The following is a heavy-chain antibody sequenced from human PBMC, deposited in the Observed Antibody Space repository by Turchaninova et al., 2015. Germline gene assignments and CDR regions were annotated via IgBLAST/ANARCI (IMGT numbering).Heavy chain of an antibody. Sequence: VQLVQSGAEVKGRVVSLMNARKAAGDTLSSSWNSWVRQMPGKGLEWMGKIDPRDSETKYSPSFQGHVSISADKSISTAYLQWRSLKASDTAIYYCAVTPNYYGSSGYFWSQGTPVTVSS. J-gene: IGHJ4*02. CDR2: IDPRDSET. V-gene: IGHV5-10-1*03. D-gene: IGHD6-19*01. CDR3: AVTPNYYGSSGYF. CDR1: GDTLSSSW.